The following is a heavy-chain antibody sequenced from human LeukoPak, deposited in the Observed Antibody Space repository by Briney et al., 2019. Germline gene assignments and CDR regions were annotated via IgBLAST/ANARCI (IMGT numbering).Heavy chain of an antibody. CDR3: ARVLAVAGRNWCFDL. Sequence: GGSLRLSCEASGFTFSSYDMHWVRQATGKGLEWVSAIGTAGDTYYPGSVKGRFTISRENAKNSLYLQMNSLRAGDTAVYYCARVLAVAGRNWCFDLWGRGTLVTVSS. D-gene: IGHD6-19*01. CDR1: GFTFSSYD. CDR2: IGTAGDT. V-gene: IGHV3-13*04. J-gene: IGHJ2*01.